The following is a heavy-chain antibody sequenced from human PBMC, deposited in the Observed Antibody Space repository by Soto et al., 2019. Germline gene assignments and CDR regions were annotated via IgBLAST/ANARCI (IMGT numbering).Heavy chain of an antibody. CDR2: LDPEDGET. Sequence: QVQLVQSGAEVKKPGASVKVSCKISGYTLTELSMHWVRQAPGKGLEWMGGLDPEDGETIYAPKFQGRVNMTEDTSTDTAYIKLSSLRSEDTAVYYCVSLPTGYYDSSGYYYFDSWGQGTLVTVSS. CDR3: VSLPTGYYDSSGYYYFDS. CDR1: GYTLTELS. V-gene: IGHV1-24*01. J-gene: IGHJ4*02. D-gene: IGHD3-22*01.